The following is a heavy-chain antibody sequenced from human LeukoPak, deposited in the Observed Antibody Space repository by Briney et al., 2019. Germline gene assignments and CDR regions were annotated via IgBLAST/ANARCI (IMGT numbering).Heavy chain of an antibody. CDR3: AKDPSSMSPAEYFQH. V-gene: IGHV3-23*01. J-gene: IGHJ1*01. Sequence: GGSLRLSCVRSGLTFRDYAMSWVRQAPGQGLEWVSRISGTGDSTHYAESVKGRFTLSRDNSKNTLYLQMNSLRVEDTAVYYCAKDPSSMSPAEYFQHWGQGTLVTVSS. CDR2: ISGTGDST. CDR1: GLTFRDYA. D-gene: IGHD2-2*01.